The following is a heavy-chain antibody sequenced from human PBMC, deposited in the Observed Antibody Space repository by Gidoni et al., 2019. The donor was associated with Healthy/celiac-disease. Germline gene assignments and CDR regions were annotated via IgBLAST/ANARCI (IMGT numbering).Heavy chain of an antibody. CDR1: GGSISSSNW. CDR3: ARDTQQLVPYGMDV. D-gene: IGHD6-13*01. V-gene: IGHV4-4*02. CDR2: IYHSGST. J-gene: IGHJ6*02. Sequence: QVQLQESGPGLVKPAGNRSLTCAVSGGSISSSNWWSWVRQPPVKGLEWIGEIYHSGSTNYHPSLTSRVTISVDKSKHQFSLKLSSVPAADTAVYYCARDTQQLVPYGMDVWGQGTTVTVSS.